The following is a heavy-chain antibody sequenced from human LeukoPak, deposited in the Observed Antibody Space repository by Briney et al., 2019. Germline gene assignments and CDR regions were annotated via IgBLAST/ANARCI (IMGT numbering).Heavy chain of an antibody. CDR3: ARDFQGFDY. Sequence: GGSLRLSWAVFGFTFSSSWMHWVRQAPGKGLEWVANIKQDGSEKYYVDSVKGRFTISRDNAKNSLYLQMNSLRAEDTAVYYCARDFQGFDYWGQGTLVTVSS. V-gene: IGHV3-7*01. J-gene: IGHJ4*02. CDR2: IKQDGSEK. CDR1: GFTFSSSW.